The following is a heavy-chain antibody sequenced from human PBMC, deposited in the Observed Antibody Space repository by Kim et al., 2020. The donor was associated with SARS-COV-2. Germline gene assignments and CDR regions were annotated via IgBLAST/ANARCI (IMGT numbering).Heavy chain of an antibody. CDR1: GYTFTSYA. Sequence: ASVKVSCKASGYTFTSYAMHWVRQAPGQRLEWMGWINAGNGNTKYSQKFQGRVTITRDTSASTAYMELSSLRSEDTAVYYCARVSSRGYDYGEMETWGQGTLVTVSS. CDR2: INAGNGNT. CDR3: ARVSSRGYDYGEMET. D-gene: IGHD5-12*01. V-gene: IGHV1-3*01. J-gene: IGHJ5*02.